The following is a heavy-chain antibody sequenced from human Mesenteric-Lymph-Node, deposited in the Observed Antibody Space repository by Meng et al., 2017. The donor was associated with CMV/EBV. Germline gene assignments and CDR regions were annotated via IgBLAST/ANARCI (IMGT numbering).Heavy chain of an antibody. V-gene: IGHV3-7*01. CDR3: ARSGYYGMDV. CDR1: GFTFSSYW. J-gene: IGHJ6*02. Sequence: GESLKISCTASGFTFSSYWMSWVRQAPGKGLEWVANIKQDGSEKYYVDSVKGRFTISRDKAKNSLYLQMNSLRAEDTAVYYCARSGYYGMDVWGQGTTVTVSS. CDR2: IKQDGSEK.